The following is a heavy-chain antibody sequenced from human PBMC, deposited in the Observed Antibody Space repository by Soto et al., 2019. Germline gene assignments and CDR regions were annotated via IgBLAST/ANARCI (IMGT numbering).Heavy chain of an antibody. CDR1: GGSISSNIYH. J-gene: IGHJ5*02. CDR2: IYNSGRT. D-gene: IGHD2-15*01. Sequence: SETLSLTCTVSGGSISSNIYHWGWIRQPPGKGLEWIGRIYNSGRTYYNASLKSRVSISVETSKNQFSLNLRCVTAADTAVYFCVRHCYCSGATCYHLDSWFDPWGQGTLVTVSS. CDR3: VRHCYCSGATCYHLDSWFDP. V-gene: IGHV4-39*01.